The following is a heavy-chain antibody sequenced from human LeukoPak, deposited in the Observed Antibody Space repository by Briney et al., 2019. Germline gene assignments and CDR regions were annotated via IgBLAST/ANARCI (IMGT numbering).Heavy chain of an antibody. CDR1: DGSISSHY. CDR3: ARRWDDSSGYYLFDY. V-gene: IGHV4-59*11. J-gene: IGHJ4*02. Sequence: SETLSLTCTVSDGSISSHYWSWIRQPPGKGLEWIGYIYYSGSTNYNPSLKSRVTISVDTSKNQFSLKLSSVTAADTAVYYCARRWDDSSGYYLFDYWGQGTLVTVSS. D-gene: IGHD3-22*01. CDR2: IYYSGST.